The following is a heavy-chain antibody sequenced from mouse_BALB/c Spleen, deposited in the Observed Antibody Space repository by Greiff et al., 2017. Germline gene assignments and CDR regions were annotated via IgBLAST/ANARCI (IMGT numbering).Heavy chain of an antibody. CDR1: GFTFSSFG. J-gene: IGHJ4*01. V-gene: IGHV5-17*02. Sequence: EVMLVESGGGLVQPGGSRKLSCAASGFTFSSFGMHWVRQAPEKGLEWVAYISSGSSTIYYADTVKGRFTISRDNPKNTLFLQMTSLRSEDTAMYYCARPRIYYGYDGYAMDYWGQGTSVTVSS. CDR3: ARPRIYYGYDGYAMDY. CDR2: ISSGSSTI. D-gene: IGHD2-2*01.